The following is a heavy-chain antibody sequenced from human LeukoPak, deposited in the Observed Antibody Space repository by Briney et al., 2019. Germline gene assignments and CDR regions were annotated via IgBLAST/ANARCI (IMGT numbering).Heavy chain of an antibody. D-gene: IGHD4-17*01. CDR3: ARDPYPDDYGEN. J-gene: IGHJ4*02. V-gene: IGHV4-61*02. CDR2: IYTSGST. CDR1: GGSISSGSYY. Sequence: PSETLSLTCTVSGGSISSGSYYWSWIRQPAGKGLEWIGRIYTSGSTNYNPSLKSRVTISVDTSKNQFSLKLSSVTAADTAVYYCARDPYPDDYGENWGQGTLVTVSS.